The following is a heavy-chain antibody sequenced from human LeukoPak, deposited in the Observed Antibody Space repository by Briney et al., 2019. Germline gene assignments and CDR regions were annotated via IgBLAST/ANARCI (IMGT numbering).Heavy chain of an antibody. Sequence: SVKISCKASGGTFSSYAISWVRQHPGQGLQWMGRIITILGIANYAQKFQGRVTITADQSTSTAYMELSSLRSEDTAVYYCAREEVVRGVIRCWFDPWGQGTLVTVSS. CDR1: GGTFSSYA. CDR3: AREEVVRGVIRCWFDP. J-gene: IGHJ5*02. V-gene: IGHV1-69*04. CDR2: IITILGIA. D-gene: IGHD3-10*01.